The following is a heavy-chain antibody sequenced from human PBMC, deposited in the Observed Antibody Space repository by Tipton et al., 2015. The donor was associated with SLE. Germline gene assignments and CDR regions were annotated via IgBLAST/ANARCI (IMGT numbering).Heavy chain of an antibody. Sequence: SLRLSCAASGFTVSSNYMSWVRQAPGKGLEWVSAISGSGGSTYYADSVKGRFTISRDNSKNTLYLQMNSLRAEDTTVYYCARAHTDYGGSMDVWGKGTTVTVSS. CDR2: ISGSGGST. CDR1: GFTVSSNY. D-gene: IGHD4-23*01. CDR3: ARAHTDYGGSMDV. V-gene: IGHV3-53*05. J-gene: IGHJ6*03.